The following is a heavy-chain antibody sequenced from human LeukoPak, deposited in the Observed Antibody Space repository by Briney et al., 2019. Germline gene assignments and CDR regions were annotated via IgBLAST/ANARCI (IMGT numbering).Heavy chain of an antibody. Sequence: VGSLRLSCAASGFTFDDYAMHWVRQAPGKGLEWVSSISSSSSFRYYADSVKGRFTISRDNAKNSLYLQMNSLRAEDTAVYYCARESSGYFYWGQGTLVTVSS. V-gene: IGHV3-21*01. CDR3: ARESSGYFY. CDR2: ISSSSSFR. D-gene: IGHD3-22*01. J-gene: IGHJ4*02. CDR1: GFTFDDYA.